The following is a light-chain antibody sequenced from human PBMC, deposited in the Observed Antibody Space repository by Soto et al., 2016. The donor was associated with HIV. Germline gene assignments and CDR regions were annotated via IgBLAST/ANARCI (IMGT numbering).Light chain of an antibody. CDR2: STP. CDR3: LQDYSYPYT. V-gene: IGKV1-6*01. CDR1: QGIKNE. Sequence: AIQMTQSPSSLSASVGDRVTITCRASQGIKNELAWYQQKPGKAPKLLIYSTPSLGSGVPSRFSGSASGTDFTLSISSLQPEDSASYFCLQDYSYPYTFGQGTKLEIK. J-gene: IGKJ2*01.